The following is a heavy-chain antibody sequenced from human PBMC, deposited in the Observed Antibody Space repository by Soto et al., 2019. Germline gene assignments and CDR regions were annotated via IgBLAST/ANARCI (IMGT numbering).Heavy chain of an antibody. J-gene: IGHJ4*02. Sequence: PLETLSLTCAVYGGSFSGYYWSWIRQPPGKGLEWIGEINHSGSTNYNPSLKSRVTISVDTSKNQFSLKLSSVTAADTAVYYCARGRQQLEGYYFDDWGQGTLVTVSS. CDR1: GGSFSGYY. V-gene: IGHV4-34*01. CDR2: INHSGST. CDR3: ARGRQQLEGYYFDD. D-gene: IGHD6-13*01.